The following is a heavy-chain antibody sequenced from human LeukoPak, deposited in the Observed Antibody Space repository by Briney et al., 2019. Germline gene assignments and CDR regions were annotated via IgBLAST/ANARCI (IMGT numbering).Heavy chain of an antibody. J-gene: IGHJ4*02. CDR1: GFTFDDYA. V-gene: IGHV3-9*01. CDR2: ISWNSGSI. Sequence: PGRSLRLSCAASGFTFDDYAMHWVRQAPGKGLEWVSGISWNSGSIGYADSVKGRFTISRDNAKNSLYLQMNSLRAEDTALYYCAKDMGSGSYYNPAFDYWGQGTLVTVSS. CDR3: AKDMGSGSYYNPAFDY. D-gene: IGHD3-10*01.